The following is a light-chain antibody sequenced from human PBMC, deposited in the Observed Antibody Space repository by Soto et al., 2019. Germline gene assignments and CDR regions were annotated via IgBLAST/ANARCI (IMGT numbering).Light chain of an antibody. CDR2: GAS. J-gene: IGKJ1*01. CDR3: QQFASSPRT. Sequence: EIVLTQSPGTLSLSPGERATLFCRASQSVAPSQLAWYQQKPGQAPRLLIGASSRATGIPDRFCASGSGTDFTLTISRLEPEDFAVYYCQQFASSPRTFGRGTTVEIK. V-gene: IGKV3-20*01. CDR1: QSVAPSQ.